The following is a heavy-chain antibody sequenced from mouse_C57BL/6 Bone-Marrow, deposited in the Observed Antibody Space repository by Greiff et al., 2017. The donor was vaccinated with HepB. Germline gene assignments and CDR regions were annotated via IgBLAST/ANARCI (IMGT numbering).Heavy chain of an antibody. CDR1: GYTFTDYY. CDR3: ARSTYYYGSPFDY. D-gene: IGHD1-1*01. J-gene: IGHJ2*01. CDR2: INPNNGGT. Sequence: VQLQQSGPELVKPGASVKISCKASGYTFTDYYMNWVKQSHGKSLEWIGDINPNNGGTSYNQKFKGKATLTVDKSSSTAYMELRSLTSEDSAVYYCARSTYYYGSPFDYWGQGTTLTVSS. V-gene: IGHV1-26*01.